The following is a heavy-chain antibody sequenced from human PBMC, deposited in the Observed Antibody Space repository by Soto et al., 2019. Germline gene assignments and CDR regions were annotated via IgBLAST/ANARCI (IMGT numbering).Heavy chain of an antibody. Sequence: SETLSLTCAVYGGSFSGYYWSWIRQPPGKGLEWIGEINHSGSTNYNPSLKSRVTISVDTSKNQFSLKLSSVTAADTAVYYCARGRGTGTALGRYYYMDVWGKGTTVTVSS. CDR1: GGSFSGYY. D-gene: IGHD1-7*01. J-gene: IGHJ6*03. V-gene: IGHV4-34*01. CDR2: INHSGST. CDR3: ARGRGTGTALGRYYYMDV.